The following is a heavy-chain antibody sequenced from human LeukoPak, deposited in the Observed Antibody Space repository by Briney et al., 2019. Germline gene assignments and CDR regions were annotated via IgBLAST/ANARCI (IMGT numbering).Heavy chain of an antibody. Sequence: GGSLSLSCAASGFTFSDYYMNWIRQAPGKGLEYIAYISQSGADVSYADSVKGRFTVSRDNAKNSVFLQMNSLTAEDTAVYYCASVARLLADWGQGTLVTVSS. D-gene: IGHD3-9*01. CDR1: GFTFSDYY. CDR2: ISQSGADV. V-gene: IGHV3-11*01. CDR3: ASVARLLAD. J-gene: IGHJ4*02.